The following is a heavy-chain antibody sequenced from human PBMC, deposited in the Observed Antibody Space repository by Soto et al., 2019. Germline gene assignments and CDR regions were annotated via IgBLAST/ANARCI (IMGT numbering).Heavy chain of an antibody. Sequence: QVQLVQSGAEVRKPGASVNVSCKTSGYIFTNYGVAWVRQAPGQGLELVAWISGYNGYPKHTQKFQGRGTVTTDTPPRTGYMELRNLSSDDTAVYYCARASAGALYDFWGQGTRVTVSS. CDR3: ARASAGALYDF. V-gene: IGHV1-18*01. J-gene: IGHJ4*02. CDR1: GYIFTNYG. CDR2: ISGYNGYP. D-gene: IGHD6-13*01.